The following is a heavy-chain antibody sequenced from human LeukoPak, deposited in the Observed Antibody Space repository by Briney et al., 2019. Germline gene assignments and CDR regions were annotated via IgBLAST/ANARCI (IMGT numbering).Heavy chain of an antibody. V-gene: IGHV3-43*02. CDR2: IERDGVGT. Sequence: GGSLRLSCAASGFTINDSAMHWFRQRPGKGLEWVFLIERDGVGTFYAASVQGRFTISRDNSRNSLYLQMNSLRSEDTALYYCARGGQWLTRDWGQGTLVTVSS. CDR3: ARGGQWLTRD. CDR1: GFTINDSA. J-gene: IGHJ4*02. D-gene: IGHD6-19*01.